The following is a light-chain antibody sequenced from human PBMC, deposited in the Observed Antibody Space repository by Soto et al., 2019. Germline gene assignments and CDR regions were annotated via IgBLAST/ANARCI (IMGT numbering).Light chain of an antibody. CDR2: RTS. V-gene: IGKV3-20*01. CDR1: QSVSSTY. CDR3: KQFGSSVN. J-gene: IGKJ5*01. Sequence: EIVLTQSPVPLTLSPGGIATLSCSASQSVSSTYLAWYQQKPGQAPRLLIYRTSTRATGIPDRFSGSGSGTDFTLTISRLEPEDFAVYYCKQFGSSVNFGQGTRLEIK.